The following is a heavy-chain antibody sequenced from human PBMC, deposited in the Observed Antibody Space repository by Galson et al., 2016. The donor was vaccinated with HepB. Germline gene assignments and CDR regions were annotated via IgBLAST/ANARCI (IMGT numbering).Heavy chain of an antibody. CDR2: ISSSSSYI. Sequence: SLRLSCAASGFMFTNYAIHWVRQAPGKGLEWVSSISSSSSYIYYADSVKGRFTISRDNAKKSLYLQMNSLRAEDTAVYYCARDRKKFGELLKQGYWFDPWGQGTLVTVSS. D-gene: IGHD3-10*01. CDR1: GFMFTNYA. J-gene: IGHJ5*02. V-gene: IGHV3-21*01. CDR3: ARDRKKFGELLKQGYWFDP.